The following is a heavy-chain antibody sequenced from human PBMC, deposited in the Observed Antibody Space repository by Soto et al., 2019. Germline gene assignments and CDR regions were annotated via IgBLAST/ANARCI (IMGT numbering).Heavy chain of an antibody. J-gene: IGHJ5*02. CDR3: AKDHLVVVPAASWFDP. CDR2: ISGNGSST. D-gene: IGHD2-2*01. V-gene: IGHV3-23*01. Sequence: GGSLRLSCAASGFTFSSYAMSWVRQAPGKGLEWVSAISGNGSSTYYADSVKGRFTISRDNSKNTLYLQMNSLRAEDTAVYYCAKDHLVVVPAASWFDPWGQGTLVTVSS. CDR1: GFTFSSYA.